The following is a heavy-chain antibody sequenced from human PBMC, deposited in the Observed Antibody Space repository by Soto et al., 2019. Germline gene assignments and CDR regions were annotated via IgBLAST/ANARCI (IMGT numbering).Heavy chain of an antibody. CDR1: GYTFTGYY. CDR3: ARSPRITGTVYYYYYMDV. Sequence: ASVKVSCKASGYTFTGYYMHWVRQAPGQGLEWMGWINPNSGGTNYAQKFQGWVTMTRDTSISTAYMGLSRLGSDDTAVYYCARSPRITGTVYYYYYMDVWGKGTTVTVSS. CDR2: INPNSGGT. J-gene: IGHJ6*03. V-gene: IGHV1-2*04. D-gene: IGHD1-20*01.